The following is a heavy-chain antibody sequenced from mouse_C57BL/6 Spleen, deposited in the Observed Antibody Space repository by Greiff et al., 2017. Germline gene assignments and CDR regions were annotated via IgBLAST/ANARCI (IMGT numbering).Heavy chain of an antibody. Sequence: VQLQQSGAELVKPGASVKISCKASGYAFSSYWMNWVKQRPGKGLEWIGQIYPGDGDTNYNGKFKGKATLTAAKSSSTAYMQLSSLTSEDSAVYFCARGRGSYYFDYWGQGTTLTVSS. CDR2: IYPGDGDT. J-gene: IGHJ2*01. V-gene: IGHV1-80*01. CDR1: GYAFSSYW. CDR3: ARGRGSYYFDY.